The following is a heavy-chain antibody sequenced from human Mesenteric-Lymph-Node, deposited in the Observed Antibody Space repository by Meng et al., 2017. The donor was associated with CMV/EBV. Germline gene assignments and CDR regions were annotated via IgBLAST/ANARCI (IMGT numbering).Heavy chain of an antibody. CDR1: GFTFSDYY. J-gene: IGHJ6*02. Sequence: GESLKISCAASGFTFSDYYMNWIRQAPGKGLEWVSNIRSSGNTGHYADSVKGRFTIPRDNAKNSLYLQMNSLSADDTAVYYCARENTIFGVGYGMDVWGQGTTVTVSS. D-gene: IGHD3-3*01. CDR3: ARENTIFGVGYGMDV. CDR2: IRSSGNTG. V-gene: IGHV3-11*01.